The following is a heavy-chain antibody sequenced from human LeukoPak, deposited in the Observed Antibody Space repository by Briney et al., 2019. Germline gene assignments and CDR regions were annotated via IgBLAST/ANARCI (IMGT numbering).Heavy chain of an antibody. J-gene: IGHJ4*02. CDR1: GGSISSSSYY. D-gene: IGHD3-22*01. V-gene: IGHV4-39*01. Sequence: PSETLSLTCTVSGGSISSSSYYWGWIRQPPGKGLEWIGSIYYSGSTYYNPSLKSRVTMSVDTSKNQFSLKLSSVTAADTAVYFCARPGYYGSSYWGQGTLVTVSS. CDR2: IYYSGST. CDR3: ARPGYYGSSY.